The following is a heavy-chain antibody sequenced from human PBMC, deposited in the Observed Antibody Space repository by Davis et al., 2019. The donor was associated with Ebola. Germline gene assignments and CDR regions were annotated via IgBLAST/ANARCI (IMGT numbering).Heavy chain of an antibody. CDR3: TNSWATVTTFDY. V-gene: IGHV3-23*01. Sequence: PGGSLRLSCAASGFTVSSNYMSWVRQAPGKGLEWVSAISGSGGSTYYADSVKGRFTISRDNSKNTLYLQMNSLRAEDTAVYYCTNSWATVTTFDYWGQGTLVTVSS. D-gene: IGHD4-17*01. J-gene: IGHJ4*02. CDR2: ISGSGGST. CDR1: GFTVSSNY.